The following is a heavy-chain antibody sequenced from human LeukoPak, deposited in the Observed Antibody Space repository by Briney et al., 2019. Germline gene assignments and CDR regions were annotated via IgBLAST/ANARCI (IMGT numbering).Heavy chain of an antibody. J-gene: IGHJ4*02. Sequence: PGGSLRLSCAASGFTFSSYPMSWVRQAPGKGLDWVSTITAGGGTTLYADSVKGRFTISRDNSKNTLYLQMSSLRADDTAVYCCARGTLAPDYWGQGTLVTVSS. V-gene: IGHV3-23*01. CDR2: ITAGGGTT. CDR3: ARGTLAPDY. D-gene: IGHD1-1*01. CDR1: GFTFSSYP.